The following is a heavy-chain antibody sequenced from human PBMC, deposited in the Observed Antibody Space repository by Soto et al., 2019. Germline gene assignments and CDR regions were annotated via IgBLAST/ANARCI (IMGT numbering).Heavy chain of an antibody. CDR2: IIPIFGTA. CDR1: GGTFSSYA. Sequence: SENVSCKASGGTFSSYAISWVRQAPLQGLEWMVGIIPIFGTANYAQKFQGRVTITADESTSTAYMELSSLRSEDTAVYYCASDDIGSPYYYGMDVWGQGNTVTVSS. D-gene: IGHD5-12*01. J-gene: IGHJ6*02. V-gene: IGHV1-69*13. CDR3: ASDDIGSPYYYGMDV.